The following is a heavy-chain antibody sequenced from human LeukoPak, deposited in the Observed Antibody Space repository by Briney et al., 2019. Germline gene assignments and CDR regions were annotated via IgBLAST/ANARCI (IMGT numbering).Heavy chain of an antibody. CDR3: ARDYVWGSSESDY. CDR2: IKQDGSEK. V-gene: IGHV3-7*01. D-gene: IGHD7-27*01. J-gene: IGHJ4*02. CDR1: GFTFSSYS. Sequence: GGSLRLSCAASGFTFSSYSMNWVRQTPGKGLEWVGNIKQDGSEKYYVDSVKGRFTISRDNAKNSLYLQMNSLRVEDTAIYYCARDYVWGSSESDYWGQGTLVTVSS.